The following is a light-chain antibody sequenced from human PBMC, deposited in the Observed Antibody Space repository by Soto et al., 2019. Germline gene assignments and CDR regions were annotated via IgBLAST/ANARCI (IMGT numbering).Light chain of an antibody. CDR1: SSDIGGYNY. CDR2: EVT. J-gene: IGLJ1*01. Sequence: ALTQPASVSGSPGQSITISCTGGSSDIGGYNYVSWFQQHPGKAPKLMIYEVTNRPSGVSNRFFGSKSGSTASLTISGLQAEDEADYYCSSYTSSNTLVFGTGTKLTVL. V-gene: IGLV2-14*01. CDR3: SSYTSSNTLV.